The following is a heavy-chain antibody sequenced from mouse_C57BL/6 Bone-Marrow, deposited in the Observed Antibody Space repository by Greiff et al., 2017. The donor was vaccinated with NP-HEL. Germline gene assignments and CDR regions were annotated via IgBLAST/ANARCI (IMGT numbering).Heavy chain of an antibody. CDR1: GFTINNTY. Sequence: EVQLQQSVAELVRPGASVKLSCTASGFTINNTYMHWVKQRPEQGLEWIGRIDPANGNTNYAPKFPGKATITADTSSNPAYLQLSSLTSEDTAIYYCARAYYGRDFDVWGTGTTVTVSS. CDR2: IDPANGNT. CDR3: ARAYYGRDFDV. J-gene: IGHJ1*03. V-gene: IGHV14-3*01. D-gene: IGHD1-1*01.